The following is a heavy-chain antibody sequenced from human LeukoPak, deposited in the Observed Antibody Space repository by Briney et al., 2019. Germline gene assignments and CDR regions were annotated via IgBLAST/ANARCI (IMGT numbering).Heavy chain of an antibody. CDR3: AKKGATTGDFDY. D-gene: IGHD1-26*01. J-gene: IGHJ4*02. V-gene: IGHV3-9*01. CDR1: GFTFDDYA. Sequence: PGRSLRLSCAASGFTFDDYAMHWVRQAPGKGLEWVSGISWNSGSIGYADSVKGRFTISRDNAKNSLYLQMNSLRAEDTAVYHCAKKGATTGDFDYWGQGTLVTVSS. CDR2: ISWNSGSI.